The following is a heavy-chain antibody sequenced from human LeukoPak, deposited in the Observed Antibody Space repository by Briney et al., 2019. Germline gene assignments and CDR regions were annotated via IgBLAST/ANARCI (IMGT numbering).Heavy chain of an antibody. CDR2: MSYDGSNI. D-gene: IGHD2-21*02. CDR3: AKVTPGSTARKSGLDY. J-gene: IGHJ4*02. Sequence: GRSLRLSCAASGFTFSTYGMHWVRQTPGKGLEWVAVMSYDGSNIYYGESVKGRFTISRDNSKNTLYLQMNNLRVEDTALYYCAKVTPGSTARKSGLDYWGQGTLVTVSS. V-gene: IGHV3-30*18. CDR1: GFTFSTYG.